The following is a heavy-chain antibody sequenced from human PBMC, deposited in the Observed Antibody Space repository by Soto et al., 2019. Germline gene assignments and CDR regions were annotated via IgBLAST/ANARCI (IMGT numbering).Heavy chain of an antibody. D-gene: IGHD2-2*01. J-gene: IGHJ6*02. CDR3: AKASGYCSSSTCSRLIYYYYGMDV. CDR1: GFTFTSYG. Sequence: GGSLRLSCGASGFTFTSYGMHWVRQAPGKGLEWVAVISYDGGDKYYADSVKGRFTISRDNSKNTLYLQMNSLRAGDTAMYYCAKASGYCSSSTCSRLIYYYYGMDVWGQGTTVTVSS. CDR2: ISYDGGDK. V-gene: IGHV3-30*18.